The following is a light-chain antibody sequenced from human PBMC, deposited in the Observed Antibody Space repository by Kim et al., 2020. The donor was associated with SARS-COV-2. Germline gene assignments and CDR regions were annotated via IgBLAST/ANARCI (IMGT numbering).Light chain of an antibody. J-gene: IGKJ2*01. V-gene: IGKV3-15*01. CDR1: QSVSSR. CDR2: GTS. CDR3: QQYDSWPPYT. Sequence: EIVMTQSPATLSVSPGERVTLSCRASQSVSSRLAWYQQKPGQAPRLIMYGTSTRAAGIPARFSGSGSGTEFTLTINSLQSEDFAMYYCQQYDSWPPYTFGQGTKLEI.